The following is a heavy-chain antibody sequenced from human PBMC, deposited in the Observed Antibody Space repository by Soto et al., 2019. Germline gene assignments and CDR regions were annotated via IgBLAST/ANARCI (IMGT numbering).Heavy chain of an antibody. Sequence: GGSLRLSCAASGFTFSTYAMSWVRQAPGKGLEWVSANSGSGVDTYYAGSVKGRFTISRDNSKNTLYLQMNSLRAEDTAVYYCASSNSRSLFQHWGQGTLVTVSS. CDR2: NSGSGVDT. V-gene: IGHV3-23*01. D-gene: IGHD6-13*01. CDR1: GFTFSTYA. CDR3: ASSNSRSLFQH. J-gene: IGHJ1*01.